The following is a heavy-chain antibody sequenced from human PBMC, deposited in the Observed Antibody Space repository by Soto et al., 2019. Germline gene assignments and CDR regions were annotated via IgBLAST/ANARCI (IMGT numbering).Heavy chain of an antibody. V-gene: IGHV3-33*01. CDR2: IWYDGSNK. CDR1: GFTFSSYG. CDR3: AREDEQLVLDY. D-gene: IGHD6-13*01. J-gene: IGHJ4*02. Sequence: GGSLRLSCAASGFTFSSYGMHWVRQAPGKGLEWVAVIWYDGSNKYYADSVKGRFTISRDNSKNTLYLQMNSLRAEDTAVYYCAREDEQLVLDYWGQGTLVTVSS.